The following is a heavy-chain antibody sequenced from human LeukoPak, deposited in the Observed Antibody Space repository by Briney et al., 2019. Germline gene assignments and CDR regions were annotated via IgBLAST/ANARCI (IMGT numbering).Heavy chain of an antibody. J-gene: IGHJ4*02. CDR2: INHSGST. CDR1: GGSFSGYY. Sequence: SETLSLTCAVYGGSFSGYYWSWIRQPPGKGLEWIGEINHSGSTNYNPSLKSRVTISVDTSKNQFSLKLSSVTAADTAVYYCASCPGDPSGFVWESYRSCDYWGQRTLVTVA. D-gene: IGHD3-16*02. V-gene: IGHV4-34*01. CDR3: ASCPGDPSGFVWESYRSCDY.